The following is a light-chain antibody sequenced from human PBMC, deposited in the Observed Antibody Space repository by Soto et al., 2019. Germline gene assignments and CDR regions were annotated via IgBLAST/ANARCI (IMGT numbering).Light chain of an antibody. Sequence: QSALTQPASVSGSPGQSITISYTGTSSDVGGYNHVSWYQQHPGKAPKLMIYEVSNRPSGVSDRFSGSKSGTTASLTISGLQAEDEADYYCCSYRSDISVVFGGGTQLTVL. CDR3: CSYRSDISVV. J-gene: IGLJ2*01. CDR1: SSDVGGYNH. V-gene: IGLV2-14*03. CDR2: EVS.